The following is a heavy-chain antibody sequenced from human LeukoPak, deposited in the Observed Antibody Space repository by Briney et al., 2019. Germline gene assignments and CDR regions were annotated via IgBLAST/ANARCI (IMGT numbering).Heavy chain of an antibody. V-gene: IGHV4-59*11. Sequence: PSETLSLTCTVSGGPISGHYWAWIRQPPGKGPEWIGQIHYSGRPDYNPSLKSRVTISVDTSKNQLSLKVTSVTGADTAVYYCARFGVDYDMDVWGQGTTVTVSS. CDR3: ARFGVDYDMDV. CDR1: GGPISGHY. D-gene: IGHD3-16*01. CDR2: IHYSGRP. J-gene: IGHJ6*02.